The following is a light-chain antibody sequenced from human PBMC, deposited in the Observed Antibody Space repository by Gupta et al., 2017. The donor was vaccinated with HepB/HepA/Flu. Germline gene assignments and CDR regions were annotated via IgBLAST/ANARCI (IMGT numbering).Light chain of an antibody. CDR2: GAS. CDR1: QSVSSSY. V-gene: IGKV3-20*01. Sequence: EIVLTQSPGTLSLSPGERASLSCRASQSVSSSYLAWYQQKPGQSPRLLMYGASSRVTGVPDRFSGSGSGTDFTLTISRLEPEDFAVYYCQHYGSSPPVTFGQGTRLE. CDR3: QHYGSSPPVT. J-gene: IGKJ5*01.